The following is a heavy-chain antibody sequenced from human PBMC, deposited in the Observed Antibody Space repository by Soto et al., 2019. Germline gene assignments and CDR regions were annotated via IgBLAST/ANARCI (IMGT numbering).Heavy chain of an antibody. CDR2: IYSGGST. J-gene: IGHJ4*02. Sequence: EVQLVESGGGLVQPGGSLRLSCAASGFTVSSNYMSWVRQAPGKGLEWVSVIYSGGSTYYADSVKGRFTISRDNSKNTRYLQMNSLSAEDTAVYYCARGLYSGWHYFDYWGQGTLVTVSS. D-gene: IGHD5-12*01. CDR1: GFTVSSNY. V-gene: IGHV3-66*01. CDR3: ARGLYSGWHYFDY.